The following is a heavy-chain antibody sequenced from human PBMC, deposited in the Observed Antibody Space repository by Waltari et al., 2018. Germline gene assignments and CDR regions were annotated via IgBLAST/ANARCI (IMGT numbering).Heavy chain of an antibody. V-gene: IGHV3-53*01. J-gene: IGHJ6*02. CDR1: GVSVDNIH. Sequence: EVQLVESGGGLIQPGGSLRLSCAASGVSVDNIHMSWVRQAPGKGLEWVSVLYSGGYLEYADSVKGRFTISRDTSTNTLYLRMNSLGADDTAVYFCARDLGWMDVWGQGTTVTVSS. CDR2: LYSGGYL. D-gene: IGHD6-19*01. CDR3: ARDLGWMDV.